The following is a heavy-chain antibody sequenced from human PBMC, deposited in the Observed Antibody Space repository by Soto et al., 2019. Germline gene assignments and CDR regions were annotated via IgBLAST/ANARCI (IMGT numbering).Heavy chain of an antibody. V-gene: IGHV3-74*01. CDR1: GFTFSSYW. J-gene: IGHJ6*02. D-gene: IGHD3-10*01. CDR3: ARGSGVGGNYYGMDV. CDR2: INSDGSST. Sequence: PGGSLRLSCAASGFTFSSYWMHWVRQAPGKGLVWVSRINSDGSSTSYADSVKGRFTISRDNAKNTLYLQMNSLRAEDAAVYYCARGSGVGGNYYGMDVWGQGTTVTVSS.